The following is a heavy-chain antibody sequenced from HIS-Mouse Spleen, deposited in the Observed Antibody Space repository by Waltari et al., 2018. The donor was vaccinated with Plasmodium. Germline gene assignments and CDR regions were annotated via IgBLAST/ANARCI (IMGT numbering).Heavy chain of an antibody. D-gene: IGHD6-13*01. CDR1: GYTFTGYY. CDR3: ARDLAAAGHFDY. Sequence: QVQLVQSGAEVTKPGASVKVSCTSSGYTFTGYYMPWLRQAPGQGLEWMGWINPSSGGTNYAQKFQGRVTMTRDTSISTAYMELSRLRSDDTAVYYCARDLAAAGHFDYWGQGTLVTVSS. V-gene: IGHV1-2*02. J-gene: IGHJ4*02. CDR2: INPSSGGT.